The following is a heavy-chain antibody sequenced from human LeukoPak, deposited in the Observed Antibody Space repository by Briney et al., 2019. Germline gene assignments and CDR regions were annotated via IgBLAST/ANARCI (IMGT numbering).Heavy chain of an antibody. J-gene: IGHJ4*02. Sequence: GGSLRLSCASSGFAFSNTGMTWVRQAPDRGLEWVSTISPTGEGTHYADTVKGRFTISRGNSKNTLSLFMDSLRADDTATYYCARDAGGAWSFDYWGQGTRVIVSS. CDR2: ISPTGEGT. CDR1: GFAFSNTG. D-gene: IGHD6-19*01. V-gene: IGHV3-23*01. CDR3: ARDAGGAWSFDY.